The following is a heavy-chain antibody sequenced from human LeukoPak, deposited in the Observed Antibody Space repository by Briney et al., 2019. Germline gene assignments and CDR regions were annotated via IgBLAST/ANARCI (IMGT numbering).Heavy chain of an antibody. V-gene: IGHV3-53*01. CDR2: IYSGGST. Sequence: GGSLRLSCAASGFTVSSNYMSWVRQAPGKGLGWVSVIYSGGSTYYADSVKGRFTISRDNSKNTLYLQMNSLRAEDTAVYYCARVSRSYDFWSGDTYYYYMDVWGKGTTVTVSS. D-gene: IGHD3-3*01. CDR3: ARVSRSYDFWSGDTYYYYMDV. CDR1: GFTVSSNY. J-gene: IGHJ6*03.